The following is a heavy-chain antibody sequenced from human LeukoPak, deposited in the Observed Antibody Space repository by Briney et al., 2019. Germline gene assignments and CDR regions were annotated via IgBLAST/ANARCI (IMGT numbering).Heavy chain of an antibody. CDR2: ISGSGGST. J-gene: IGHJ4*02. V-gene: IGHV3-23*01. D-gene: IGHD5-18*01. CDR3: AKGESLIRSVQPYYFDY. Sequence: GGSLRLSCAASGFTFSSYAMSWVRQAPGKGLEWVSAISGSGGSTYYADSVKGRFTISRDNSKNTLYLQMNSLRAEDTAVYYCAKGESLIRSVQPYYFDYWGQATLVTVSS. CDR1: GFTFSSYA.